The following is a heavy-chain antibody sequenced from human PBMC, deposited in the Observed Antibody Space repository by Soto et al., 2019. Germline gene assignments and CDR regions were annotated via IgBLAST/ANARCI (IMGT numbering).Heavy chain of an antibody. D-gene: IGHD2-2*01. Sequence: EVQLLESGGGLVQPGGSLRLSCAASGFTFRSYAMSWVRQAPGKGLEWVSAISGSGGSTYYADSVKGRFTISRDNSKNTLYLQMNTLRAEDTAVYYCAKDRMPIWVSYFDYWGQGTLVTVSS. CDR3: AKDRMPIWVSYFDY. V-gene: IGHV3-23*01. CDR1: GFTFRSYA. CDR2: ISGSGGST. J-gene: IGHJ4*02.